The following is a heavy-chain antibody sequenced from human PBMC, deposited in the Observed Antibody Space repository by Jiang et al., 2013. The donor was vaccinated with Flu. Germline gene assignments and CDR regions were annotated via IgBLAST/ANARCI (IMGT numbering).Heavy chain of an antibody. CDR2: INPNSGGT. CDR1: GYTFTGYY. D-gene: IGHD4-23*01. CDR3: ARVLDHGGNSYYFDY. J-gene: IGHJ4*02. V-gene: IGHV1-2*02. Sequence: SCKASGYTFTGYYMHWVRQAPGQGLEWMGWINPNSGGTNYAQKFQGRVTMTRDTSISTAYMELSRLRSDDTAVYYCARVLDHGGNSYYFDYWGQGTLVTVSS.